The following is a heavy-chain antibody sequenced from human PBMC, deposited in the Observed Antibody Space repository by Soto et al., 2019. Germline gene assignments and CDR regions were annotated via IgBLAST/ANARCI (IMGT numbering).Heavy chain of an antibody. J-gene: IGHJ6*02. CDR3: AKDLGGYDWGDNYYYYGMDV. Sequence: GGSLRLSCAASGFTFSSYGMHWVRQAPGKGLEWVAVISYEGSNKYYADSVKGRFTISRDNSKNTLYLQMNSLRAEDTAVYYCAKDLGGYDWGDNYYYYGMDVWGQGTTVTVSS. V-gene: IGHV3-30*18. D-gene: IGHD5-12*01. CDR1: GFTFSSYG. CDR2: ISYEGSNK.